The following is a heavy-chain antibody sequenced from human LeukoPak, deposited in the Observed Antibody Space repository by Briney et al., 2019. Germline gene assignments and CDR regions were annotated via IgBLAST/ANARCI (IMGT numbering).Heavy chain of an antibody. D-gene: IGHD3-3*01. Sequence: NPSETLSLTCTVSGGSISSSSYYWGWIRQPPGKGLEWIGSIYYSGSTYYNPSLKSRVTMSVDTSKNQFSLKLSSVTAADTAVYYCARVSYDFWSGYYNPHQKDYYMDVWGKGTTVTVSS. CDR1: GGSISSSSYY. J-gene: IGHJ6*03. V-gene: IGHV4-39*07. CDR2: IYYSGST. CDR3: ARVSYDFWSGYYNPHQKDYYMDV.